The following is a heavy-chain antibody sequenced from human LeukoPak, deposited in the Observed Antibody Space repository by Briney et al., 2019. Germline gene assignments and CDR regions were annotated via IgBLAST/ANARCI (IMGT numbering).Heavy chain of an antibody. J-gene: IGHJ5*02. CDR2: IYYSGST. CDR3: ARESITGSNWFDP. D-gene: IGHD1-20*01. Sequence: IGYIYYSGSTYYNPSLKSRVTISVDTSKNQFSLKLSSVTAADTAVYYCARESITGSNWFDPWGQGTLVTVSS. V-gene: IGHV4-31*02.